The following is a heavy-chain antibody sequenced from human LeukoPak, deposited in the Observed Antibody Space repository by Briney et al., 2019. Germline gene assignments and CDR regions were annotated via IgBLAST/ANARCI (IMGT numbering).Heavy chain of an antibody. D-gene: IGHD3-22*01. CDR1: GITLSNYG. CDR2: ISDSGGST. J-gene: IGHJ4*02. Sequence: PGGSLRLSCAVSGITLSNYGMSWVRQAPGKGLECVSAISDSGGSTNYADSVKGRFTISRDNPKNTLYLQMNSLRAEDTAVYFCAKRGVVIRVILVGFHKEAYYFDSWGQGALVTVSS. CDR3: AKRGVVIRVILVGFHKEAYYFDS. V-gene: IGHV3-23*01.